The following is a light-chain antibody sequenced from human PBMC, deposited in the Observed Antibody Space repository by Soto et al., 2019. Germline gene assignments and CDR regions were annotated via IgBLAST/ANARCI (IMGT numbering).Light chain of an antibody. J-gene: IGKJ1*01. Sequence: EVVLTQSPGTLSLSPGGRATLSCRASQNIRGNELAWYQQKPGQAPRLLIYRGASRATGIPDRFSGRGSGTDFALSISSLEPEDFAVYYCQDYGTSAPWTFGQGTKVEIK. CDR2: RGA. CDR3: QDYGTSAPWT. V-gene: IGKV3-20*01. CDR1: QNIRGNE.